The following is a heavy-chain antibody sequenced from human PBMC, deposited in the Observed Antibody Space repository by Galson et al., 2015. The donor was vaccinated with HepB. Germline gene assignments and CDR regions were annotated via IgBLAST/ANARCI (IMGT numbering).Heavy chain of an antibody. Sequence: TLSLTCTVSGGSISSGGYYWSWIRQHPGKGLEWIGYIYYSGSTYYNPSLKSRVTISVDTSKNQFSLKLRSVTAADTAVYYCARDNIVATTFDYWGQGTLVTVSS. CDR3: ARDNIVATTFDY. D-gene: IGHD5-12*01. J-gene: IGHJ4*02. CDR2: IYYSGST. V-gene: IGHV4-31*03. CDR1: GGSISSGGYY.